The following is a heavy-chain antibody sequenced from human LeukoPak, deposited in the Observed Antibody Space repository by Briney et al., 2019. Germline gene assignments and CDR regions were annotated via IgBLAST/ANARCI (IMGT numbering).Heavy chain of an antibody. D-gene: IGHD3-16*01. J-gene: IGHJ4*02. CDR2: IYPGDSDT. CDR3: ARPGQLGEYTPYYFDY. CDR1: GYSFTSYW. V-gene: IGHV5-51*01. Sequence: GESLKISCKGSGYSFTSYWIGWVRQMSGKGLEWMGIIYPGDSDTRYSPSFQGQVTISADRSISTAYLQWSSLKASDTAMYYCARPGQLGEYTPYYFDYWGQGVLVTVSS.